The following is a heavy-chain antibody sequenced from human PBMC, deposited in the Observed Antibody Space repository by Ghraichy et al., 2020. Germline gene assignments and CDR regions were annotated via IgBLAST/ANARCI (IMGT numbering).Heavy chain of an antibody. J-gene: IGHJ4*02. D-gene: IGHD4-17*01. CDR3: ARDSPNDYGDYDYFDY. CDR1: GFTFSSYP. Sequence: GGSLRLSCAASGFTFSSYPIHWVRQAPGKGLEWVAVISSDGSNKYYADSVKGRFTISRDNSKNTLYLQLKSLRPEDTAIYYCARDSPNDYGDYDYFDYWGQGTLVTVSS. CDR2: ISSDGSNK. V-gene: IGHV3-30-3*01.